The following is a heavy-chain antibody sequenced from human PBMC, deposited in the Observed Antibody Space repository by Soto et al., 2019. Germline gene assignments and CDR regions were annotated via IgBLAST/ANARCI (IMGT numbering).Heavy chain of an antibody. CDR1: GFTFSDYY. CDR3: AKAQATNPPHY. CDR2: ISSRGSTI. D-gene: IGHD5-12*01. V-gene: IGHV3-11*01. Sequence: QVQLVESGGGLVKPGGSLRLSCAASGFTFSDYYMSWIRPAPGKGLEYISYISSRGSTIYYADSVKGRFTISRDNATNSLYLQMNSLRVEDTAVYYWAKAQATNPPHYWGQGTLVTVAS. J-gene: IGHJ4*02.